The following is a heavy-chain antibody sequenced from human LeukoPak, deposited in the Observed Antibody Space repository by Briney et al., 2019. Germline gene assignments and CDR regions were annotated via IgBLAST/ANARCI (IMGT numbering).Heavy chain of an antibody. Sequence: GGSLRLSCAVSGFTFSSYWMSWVRQAPGKGLEWVANIKQDGSEKYYVDSVKGRFTISRDNAKNSLYLQMNSLRAEDTAVFYCARDGVQLWSPYYMDVWGKGTTVTVSS. CDR1: GFTFSSYW. CDR2: IKQDGSEK. J-gene: IGHJ6*03. D-gene: IGHD5-18*01. CDR3: ARDGVQLWSPYYMDV. V-gene: IGHV3-7*01.